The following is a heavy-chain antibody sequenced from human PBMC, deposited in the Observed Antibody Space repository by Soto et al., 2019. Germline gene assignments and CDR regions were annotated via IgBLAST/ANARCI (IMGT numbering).Heavy chain of an antibody. D-gene: IGHD3-22*01. CDR3: AGVTYYYDSSGYPDY. J-gene: IGHJ4*02. Sequence: PSENLSLTCAVSGGSISSGGYSWSWIRQPPGKGLEWIGYIYHSGSTYYNPSLKSRVTISVDTSKNQFSLKLSSVTAADTAVYYCAGVTYYYDSSGYPDYWGQGTLVTVSS. CDR1: GGSISSGGYS. CDR2: IYHSGST. V-gene: IGHV4-30-2*01.